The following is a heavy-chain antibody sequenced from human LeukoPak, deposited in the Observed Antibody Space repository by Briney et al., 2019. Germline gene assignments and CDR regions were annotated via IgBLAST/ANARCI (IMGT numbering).Heavy chain of an antibody. CDR2: IKSDGKT. V-gene: IGHV3-23*01. Sequence: GGSLRLSCAASGFTFNTYAMSWVRQAPGMGLEWVSAIKSDGKTHYADSVKGRFTISRDNSKNTLSLQMNRLRAEDTALYYCAKCRVETYSSGWCNWLDPWGQGTQVTVSS. CDR3: AKCRVETYSSGWCNWLDP. D-gene: IGHD6-19*01. CDR1: GFTFNTYA. J-gene: IGHJ5*02.